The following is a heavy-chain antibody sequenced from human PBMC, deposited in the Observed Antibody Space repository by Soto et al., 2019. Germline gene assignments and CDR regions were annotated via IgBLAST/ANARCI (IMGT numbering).Heavy chain of an antibody. Sequence: GESLKISCQASGYRFTSYWIAWVRQMPGKGLEWVGIIYPGDSDVKYSPSFEGHITISVDRSDSVAYLQWTSLKASDTAMYFCARHFDSSGYYPDYWGQGAQVTVSS. CDR2: IYPGDSDV. CDR3: ARHFDSSGYYPDY. V-gene: IGHV5-51*01. CDR1: GYRFTSYW. D-gene: IGHD3-22*01. J-gene: IGHJ4*02.